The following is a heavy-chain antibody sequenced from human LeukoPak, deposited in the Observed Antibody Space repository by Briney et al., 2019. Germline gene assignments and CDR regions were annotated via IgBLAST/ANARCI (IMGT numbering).Heavy chain of an antibody. V-gene: IGHV4-59*01. Sequence: SETLSLTCIVSGGSLSSYYWSWIRQPPGKGLEWIGYIYYSGSTHYNPSLKSRVTISVDTSKNQFSLKLSSVTAADTAVYYCARGLMMAIAGRGEFHYWGQGTLVTVSS. J-gene: IGHJ4*02. CDR2: IYYSGST. CDR1: GGSLSSYY. D-gene: IGHD6-13*01. CDR3: ARGLMMAIAGRGEFHY.